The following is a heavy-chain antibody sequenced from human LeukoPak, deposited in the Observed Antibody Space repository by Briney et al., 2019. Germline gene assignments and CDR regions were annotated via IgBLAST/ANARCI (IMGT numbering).Heavy chain of an antibody. V-gene: IGHV3-48*02. Sequence: GGSLRLSCAASGFTFSDYSMNWVRQAPGQGLEWVSYISSGASTIYYADSVKGRFTISRDNAKNSLYLQMNSLREEDTAVYYCASGHYCDYWGQGTLVTVSS. CDR3: ASGHYCDY. D-gene: IGHD3-10*01. CDR2: ISSGASTI. J-gene: IGHJ4*02. CDR1: GFTFSDYS.